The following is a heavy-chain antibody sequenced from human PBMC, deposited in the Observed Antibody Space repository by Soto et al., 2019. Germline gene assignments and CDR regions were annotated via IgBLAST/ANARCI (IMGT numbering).Heavy chain of an antibody. D-gene: IGHD2-15*01. J-gene: IGHJ4*02. V-gene: IGHV1-2*04. CDR1: GYTFTGYY. CDR3: ARVEGDRDCSGGSCYSFDY. Sequence: ASVKVSCKASGYTFTGYYMHWVRQAPGQGLEWMGWINPNSGGTNYAQKFQGWVTMTRDTSISTAYMELSRLRSDDTAVYYCARVEGDRDCSGGSCYSFDYWGQGTLVTVSS. CDR2: INPNSGGT.